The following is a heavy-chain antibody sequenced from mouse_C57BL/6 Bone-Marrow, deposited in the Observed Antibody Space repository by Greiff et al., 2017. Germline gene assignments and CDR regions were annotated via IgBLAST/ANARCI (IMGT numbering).Heavy chain of an antibody. V-gene: IGHV1-47*01. CDR2: FHPYNDDT. D-gene: IGHD2-1*01. J-gene: IGHJ4*01. Sequence: VQLQQSGAELVKPGASVKMSCKASGYTFTTYPIEWMKQNHGKSLEWIGNFHPYNDDTKYNEKFKGKATLTVEKSSRTVYLELSRLTSDDSAVYYCARGGYGNGYYYAMDYWGQGTSVTVSS. CDR3: ARGGYGNGYYYAMDY. CDR1: GYTFTTYP.